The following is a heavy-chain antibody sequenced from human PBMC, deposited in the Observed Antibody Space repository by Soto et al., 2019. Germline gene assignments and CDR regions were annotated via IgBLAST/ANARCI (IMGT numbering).Heavy chain of an antibody. CDR3: ARDSYCTNGVCYIDY. CDR2: IYYSGST. D-gene: IGHD2-8*01. Sequence: LSETLSLTCTASGGSISSYYWSWIRQPPGKGLDWIGYIYYSGSTNYNPSLKSRVTISVDTSKNQFSLKLSSVTAADTAVYYCARDSYCTNGVCYIDYWGQGTLVTVSS. J-gene: IGHJ4*02. CDR1: GGSISSYY. V-gene: IGHV4-59*01.